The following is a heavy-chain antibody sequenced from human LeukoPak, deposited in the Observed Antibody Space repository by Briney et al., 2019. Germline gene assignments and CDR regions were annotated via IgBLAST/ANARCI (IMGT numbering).Heavy chain of an antibody. V-gene: IGHV4-4*07. Sequence: PSETLSLTCTVSGGSISSYYWSWIRQPAGKGLERIGRIYTSGSTNYNPSLKSRVTMSVDTSKNQFSLKLSSVTAADTAVYYCARGSEYCSGGSCYWNWFDPWGQGTLVTVSS. CDR1: GGSISSYY. D-gene: IGHD2-15*01. J-gene: IGHJ5*02. CDR2: IYTSGST. CDR3: ARGSEYCSGGSCYWNWFDP.